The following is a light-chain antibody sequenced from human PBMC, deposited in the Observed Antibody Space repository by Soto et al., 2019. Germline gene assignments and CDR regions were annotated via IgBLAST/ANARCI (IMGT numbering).Light chain of an antibody. CDR2: EVS. Sequence: QSALTQPASVSGSPGQSITISCTGTSSDVGGYNYVSWYQQHPGKAPKLMIYEVSNRPSGVSNRFSGSKSGNTASLTISGLQAEDEADYYCSSYTSSNTWVFGGGTNVTVL. V-gene: IGLV2-14*01. CDR3: SSYTSSNTWV. J-gene: IGLJ3*02. CDR1: SSDVGGYNY.